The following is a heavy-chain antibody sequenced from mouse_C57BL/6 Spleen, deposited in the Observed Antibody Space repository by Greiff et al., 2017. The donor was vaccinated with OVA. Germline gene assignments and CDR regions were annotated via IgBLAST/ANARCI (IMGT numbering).Heavy chain of an antibody. CDR1: GFTFSSYA. CDR2: ISDGGSYT. J-gene: IGHJ2*01. V-gene: IGHV5-4*03. CDR3: ARQPSRDYYFDY. Sequence: EVKLVESGGGLVKPGGSLKLSCAASGFTFSSYAMSWVRQTPEKRLEWVATISDGGSYTYYPDNVKGRFTISRDNAKNNLYLQMSHLKSEDTAMYYCARQPSRDYYFDYWGQGTTLTVSS.